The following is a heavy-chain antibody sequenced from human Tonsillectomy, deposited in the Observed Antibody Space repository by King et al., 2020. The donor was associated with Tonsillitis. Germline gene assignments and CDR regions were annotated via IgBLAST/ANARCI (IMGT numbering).Heavy chain of an antibody. Sequence: QLKESGPGLVKPSQTLSLTCTVSGGSLNSGGYYWSWIRQHPGKALEWIGYIYYTGSTYYNPSLKSRVTVSVDTSKNQFSLKLSSVTAADTAVYYCARTSRYCSSTNCPAPFDYWGQGTLVTVSS. CDR1: GGSLNSGGYY. J-gene: IGHJ4*02. CDR2: IYYTGST. V-gene: IGHV4-31*03. D-gene: IGHD2-2*01. CDR3: ARTSRYCSSTNCPAPFDY.